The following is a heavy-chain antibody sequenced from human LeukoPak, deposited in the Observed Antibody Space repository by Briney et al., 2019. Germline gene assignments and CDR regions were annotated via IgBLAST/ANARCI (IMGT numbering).Heavy chain of an antibody. CDR1: GYTFTSYD. J-gene: IGHJ4*02. D-gene: IGHD3-22*01. Sequence: GASVKVSCKASGYTFTSYDINWVRQATGQGLEWMGWMNPNSGNTGYAQKFQGKVTISRNISISTAYLELSRLRSDDTAVYYCARVDDRGHYYDSSGPRKLFDYWGQGTLVTVSS. CDR2: MNPNSGNT. V-gene: IGHV1-8*03. CDR3: ARVDDRGHYYDSSGPRKLFDY.